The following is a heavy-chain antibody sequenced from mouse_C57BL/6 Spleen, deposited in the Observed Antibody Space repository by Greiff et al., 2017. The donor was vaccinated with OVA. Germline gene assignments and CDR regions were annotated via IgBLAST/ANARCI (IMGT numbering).Heavy chain of an antibody. D-gene: IGHD2-10*01. V-gene: IGHV1-50*01. CDR2: IDPSDSYT. Sequence: QVQLQQPGAELVKPGASVKLSCKASGYTFTSYWMQWVKQRPGQGLEWIGEIDPSDSYTNYNQKFKGKATLTVDTSSSTAYMQLSSLTSEDSAVYYCAIPYPLPFDVWGTGTTVTVSS. J-gene: IGHJ1*03. CDR3: AIPYPLPFDV. CDR1: GYTFTSYW.